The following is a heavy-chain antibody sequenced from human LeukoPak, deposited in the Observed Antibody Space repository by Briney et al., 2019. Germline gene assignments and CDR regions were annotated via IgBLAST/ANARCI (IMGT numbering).Heavy chain of an antibody. CDR1: GGSISSSSAY. D-gene: IGHD5-18*01. J-gene: IGHJ4*02. V-gene: IGHV4-39*01. Sequence: SETLSLTCTVSGGSISSSSAYWGWIRQPPGKGLVWFGCIYYSKNTYYNPSLKSRVTISADTSKNQFSLTLGSVSATDTAVYYCVSPRGFSYGYFDYWGQGTLVTVSS. CDR3: VSPRGFSYGYFDY. CDR2: IYYSKNT.